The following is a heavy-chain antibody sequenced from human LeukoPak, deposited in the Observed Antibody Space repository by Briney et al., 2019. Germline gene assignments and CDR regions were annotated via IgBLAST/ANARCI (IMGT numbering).Heavy chain of an antibody. CDR1: GFTFSSYE. CDR3: ARDRLIWGLTGYSD. J-gene: IGHJ4*02. Sequence: GGSRRLSCAASGFTFSSYEMNWVRQAPGKGLEWVSYISSSGSTIYYADSVKGRFTISRDNAKNSLYLQMNSLRAEDTAVYYCARDRLIWGLTGYSDWGQGTLVTVSS. V-gene: IGHV3-48*03. D-gene: IGHD3-9*01. CDR2: ISSSGSTI.